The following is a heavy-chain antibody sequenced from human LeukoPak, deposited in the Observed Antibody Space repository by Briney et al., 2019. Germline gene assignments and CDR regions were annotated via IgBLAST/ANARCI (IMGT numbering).Heavy chain of an antibody. J-gene: IGHJ4*02. D-gene: IGHD3-10*01. CDR2: ISYDGSNK. Sequence: GGSLRLSCAASGFTFSSYAMHWVRQAPGKGLEWVAVISYDGSNKYYADSVKGRFTISRDNSKNTLYLQMNSLRAEDTAVYYCAKAATKTFGSGSYSADYWGQGTLVTVSS. CDR3: AKAATKTFGSGSYSADY. CDR1: GFTFSSYA. V-gene: IGHV3-30*07.